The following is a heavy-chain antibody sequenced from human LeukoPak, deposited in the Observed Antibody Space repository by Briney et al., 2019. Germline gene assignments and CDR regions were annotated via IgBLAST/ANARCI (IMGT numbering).Heavy chain of an antibody. CDR3: ARDRPPHCSSTSCPYYYYYYMVV. J-gene: IGHJ6*03. V-gene: IGHV1-18*01. CDR1: GYTFTSYG. D-gene: IGHD2-2*01. CDR2: ISAYNGNT. Sequence: GASVKVSCKASGYTFTSYGISWVRQAPGQGLEWMGWISAYNGNTNYAQKLQGRVTMTTDTSTSTAYMELRSLRSDDTAVYYCARDRPPHCSSTSCPYYYYYYMVVWGKGTTVTVSS.